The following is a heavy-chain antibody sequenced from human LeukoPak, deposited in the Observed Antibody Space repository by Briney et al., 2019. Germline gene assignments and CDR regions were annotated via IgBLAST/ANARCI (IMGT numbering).Heavy chain of an antibody. J-gene: IGHJ4*02. CDR2: INPNSGGT. D-gene: IGHD3-9*01. CDR3: ARVPYYDILTGYYRY. Sequence: GASVKVSCKASGYTFTGYYMHWVRQAPGQGLEWMGWINPNSGGTNYAQKFQGRVTMTRNTSISTAYMELSRLRSDDTAVYYCARVPYYDILTGYYRYWGQGTLVTVSS. V-gene: IGHV1-2*02. CDR1: GYTFTGYY.